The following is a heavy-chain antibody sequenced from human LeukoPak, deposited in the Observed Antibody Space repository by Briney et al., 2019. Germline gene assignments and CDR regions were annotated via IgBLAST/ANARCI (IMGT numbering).Heavy chain of an antibody. CDR3: ARLGSMVRGVRGHY. J-gene: IGHJ4*02. CDR2: IRPNSGVT. CDR1: GYTFAAYY. Sequence: ASVKVSCKASGYTFAAYYMYWVRQAPGQGLEWMGWIRPNSGVTNYTQKFQGRVTISVDTSKNQFSLKLSSVTAADTAVYYCARLGSMVRGVRGHYWGQGTLVTVSS. D-gene: IGHD3-10*01. V-gene: IGHV1-2*02.